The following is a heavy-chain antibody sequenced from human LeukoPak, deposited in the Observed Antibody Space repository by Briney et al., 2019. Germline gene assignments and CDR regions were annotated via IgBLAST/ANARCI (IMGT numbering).Heavy chain of an antibody. Sequence: GASVKVSCKASGDTFSIHHMHWVRQAPGQGLEWMGIINPSEGSTSFAQKFQGRVTMTRDMSTGTVYMELSSLTSEDTAVYYCARDVGVRELTFAFDIWGQGTMVTVSS. V-gene: IGHV1-46*01. D-gene: IGHD3-10*01. CDR2: INPSEGST. CDR1: GDTFSIHH. J-gene: IGHJ3*02. CDR3: ARDVGVRELTFAFDI.